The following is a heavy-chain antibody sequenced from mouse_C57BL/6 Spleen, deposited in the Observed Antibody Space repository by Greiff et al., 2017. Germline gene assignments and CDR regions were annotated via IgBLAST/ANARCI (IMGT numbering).Heavy chain of an antibody. CDR2: IDPNSGGT. Sequence: QVQLQQPGAELVKPGAPVKLSCKVSGYTFTSYWMHWVKQRPGRGLEWIGRIDPNSGGTKYNEKFKSKATLTVDKPSSTAYMQISSLTSEDSAFYYDARVTGSSGSHFDYWGQGTTLTVSS. J-gene: IGHJ2*01. CDR1: GYTFTSYW. V-gene: IGHV1-72*01. CDR3: ARVTGSSGSHFDY. D-gene: IGHD3-2*02.